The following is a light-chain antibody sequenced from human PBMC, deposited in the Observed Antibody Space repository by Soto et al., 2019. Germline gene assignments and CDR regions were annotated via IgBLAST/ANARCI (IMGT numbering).Light chain of an antibody. CDR3: SSYTSSSTLYV. CDR1: SSDVGGYNY. V-gene: IGLV2-14*01. J-gene: IGLJ1*01. Sequence: QCDLTQPASVYSFAGQSISISCTETSSDVGGYNYVSWYQQHPGKAPKLMIYDVSNRPSGVSNRFSGSKSGNTASLTISGLQAEDEADYYCSSYTSSSTLYVFGTGTKVTVL. CDR2: DVS.